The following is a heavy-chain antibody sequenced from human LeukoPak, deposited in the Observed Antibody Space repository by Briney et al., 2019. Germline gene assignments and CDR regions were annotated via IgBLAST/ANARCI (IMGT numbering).Heavy chain of an antibody. CDR1: GFTFSSYG. Sequence: GGSLRLSCTTSGFTFSSYGIHWVRQAPGKGLEWVAFIRYDGSKKYYVESVKGRFTISRDNSKNTLYLQMNSLRPEDTAVHYCAKDVRQYSYGPSHFDYWGQGTLVTVSS. CDR3: AKDVRQYSYGPSHFDY. D-gene: IGHD5-18*01. V-gene: IGHV3-30*02. CDR2: IRYDGSKK. J-gene: IGHJ4*02.